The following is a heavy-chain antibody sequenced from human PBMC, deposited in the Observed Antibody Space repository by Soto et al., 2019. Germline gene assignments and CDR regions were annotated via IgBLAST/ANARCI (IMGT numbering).Heavy chain of an antibody. V-gene: IGHV3-23*01. Sequence: EVQLLESGGDLVQPGRSLRLSCAASGFTFSGYAMSWVRQAPGKGLEWVSVIHGGGNSAYYADSVKGRFTISRDNSKNTLYLQRSSLRGEETAVYYCAKNRGRVTTSGHFDYWGPGTLVTVSS. CDR3: AKNRGRVTTSGHFDY. CDR2: IHGGGNSA. J-gene: IGHJ4*02. D-gene: IGHD4-17*01. CDR1: GFTFSGYA.